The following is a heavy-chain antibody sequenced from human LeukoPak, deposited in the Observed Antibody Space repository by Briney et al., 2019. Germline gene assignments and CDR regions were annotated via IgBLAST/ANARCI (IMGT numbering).Heavy chain of an antibody. CDR1: GFTFSSYS. V-gene: IGHV3-48*04. D-gene: IGHD5-24*01. CDR3: AREGRLQF. CDR2: ISSSSSTI. Sequence: PGGSLRLSCAASGFTFSSYSMNWVRQAPGKGLEWVSYISSSSSTIYYADSVKGRFTISRDNAKNSLYLQMNSLRAEDTAVYYCAREGRLQFWGQGTLVTVSS. J-gene: IGHJ4*02.